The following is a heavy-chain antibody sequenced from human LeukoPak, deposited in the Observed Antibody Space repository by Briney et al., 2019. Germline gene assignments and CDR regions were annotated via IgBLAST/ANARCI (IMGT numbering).Heavy chain of an antibody. D-gene: IGHD3-22*01. V-gene: IGHV3-30*03. CDR1: GFTFSSYG. Sequence: PGRSLRLSCAASGFTFSSYGMHWVRQAPGKGLEWVAVISYDGSNKYYADSVKGRFTISRDNSKNTLYLQMNSLRAEDTAVYYCARDLTTRIVVSNGGLDYWGQGTLVTVSS. J-gene: IGHJ4*02. CDR3: ARDLTTRIVVSNGGLDY. CDR2: ISYDGSNK.